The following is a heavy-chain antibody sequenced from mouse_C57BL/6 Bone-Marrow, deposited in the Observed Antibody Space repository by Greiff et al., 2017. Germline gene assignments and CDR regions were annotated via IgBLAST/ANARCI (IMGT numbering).Heavy chain of an antibody. J-gene: IGHJ3*01. Sequence: EVQGVESGGDLVKPGGSLKLSCAASGFTFSSYGMSWVRQTPDKRLEWVATISSGGSYTYYPDSVKGRFTISRDNAQNTLYLQMSSLKSEDSAMYYCERQRGICDGFAYWGQGTLVTVSA. CDR3: ERQRGICDGFAY. D-gene: IGHD2-13*01. CDR2: ISSGGSYT. V-gene: IGHV5-6*01. CDR1: GFTFSSYG.